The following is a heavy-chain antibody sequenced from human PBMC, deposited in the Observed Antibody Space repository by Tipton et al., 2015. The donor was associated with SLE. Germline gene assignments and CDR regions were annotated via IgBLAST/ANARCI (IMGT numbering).Heavy chain of an antibody. V-gene: IGHV4-59*01. CDR1: DGSINNYY. CDR3: AGAGGAMLLAVVDFYQFYGMAV. Sequence: PGLVKPSEPLSLTCTVPDGSINNYYWSWLRKPPGKGLEWIGHVYHTGSTSYNPSLKSRVTISMVASKNQFSLRLTSVTAADTAVYYCAGAGGAMLLAVVDFYQFYGMAVWGQGTTVTVSS. J-gene: IGHJ6*02. CDR2: VYHTGST. D-gene: IGHD2-2*01.